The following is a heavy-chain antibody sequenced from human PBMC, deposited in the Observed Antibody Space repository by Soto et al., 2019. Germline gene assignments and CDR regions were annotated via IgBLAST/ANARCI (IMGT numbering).Heavy chain of an antibody. V-gene: IGHV6-1*01. CDR3: ARGGIAVAGTAYYYGMDV. Sequence: SQTLSLTCAISGDSVSSNSAAWNWIRQSPSRGLEWLGRTYYRSKWYNDYAVSVKSRITINPDTSKNQFSLQLNSVTPEDTAVYYCARGGIAVAGTAYYYGMDVWGQGTTVTVSS. D-gene: IGHD6-19*01. CDR1: GDSVSSNSAA. J-gene: IGHJ6*02. CDR2: TYYRSKWYN.